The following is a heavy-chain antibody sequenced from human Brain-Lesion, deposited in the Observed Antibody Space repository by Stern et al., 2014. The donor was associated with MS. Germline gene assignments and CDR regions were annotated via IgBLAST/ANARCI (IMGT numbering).Heavy chain of an antibody. CDR2: IYYSGNT. D-gene: IGHD2-15*01. Sequence: QLVESGPGLVKPSETLSLTCTVAGGSVSSTSYAWAWIRQPPGKGLEWLGTIYYSGNTYYRPSLQSRLTISLATSKTQFSLQLRFGTAADTAVYYCAGEEDIRYCSGGSCTGNWFDPWGQGTLVTVSS. J-gene: IGHJ5*02. CDR1: GGSVSSTSYA. CDR3: AGEEDIRYCSGGSCTGNWFDP. V-gene: IGHV4-39*01.